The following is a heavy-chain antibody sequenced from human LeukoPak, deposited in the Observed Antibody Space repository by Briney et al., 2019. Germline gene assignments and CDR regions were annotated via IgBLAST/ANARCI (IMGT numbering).Heavy chain of an antibody. V-gene: IGHV3-48*01. CDR1: GFTFSSYS. D-gene: IGHD3-9*01. CDR3: ARAYDILTGGDFDY. CDR2: ISSSSTI. J-gene: IGHJ4*02. Sequence: PGGSLRLSCAASGFTFSSYSMNWVRQAPGKGLEWVSYISSSSTIYYADSVKGRFTISRDNAKNSLYLQMNSLRAEGTAVYYCARAYDILTGGDFDYWGQGTLVTVSS.